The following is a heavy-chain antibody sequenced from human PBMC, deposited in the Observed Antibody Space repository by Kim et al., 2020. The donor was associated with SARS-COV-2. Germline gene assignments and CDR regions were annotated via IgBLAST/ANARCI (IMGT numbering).Heavy chain of an antibody. D-gene: IGHD1-1*01. J-gene: IGHJ4*02. V-gene: IGHV3-74*01. Sequence: SYADSGRGRFSIPRDNAKHTMYLQMHSLRAEDTAVYYCARGTTDAPGIDYWGQGTTVTVSS. CDR3: ARGTTDAPGIDY.